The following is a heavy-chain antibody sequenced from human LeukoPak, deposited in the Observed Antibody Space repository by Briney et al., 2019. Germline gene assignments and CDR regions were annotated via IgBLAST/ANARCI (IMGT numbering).Heavy chain of an antibody. Sequence: GGSLRLSCIVSGFTFSSYDMHWVRQASGKGLEWVAVISNDGSNKKYADSVKGRFTTSRDNSKNTLYVQMNSLRAEDTAVYYCARVYSYGRFDIWGQGTMVTVSS. CDR1: GFTFSSYD. J-gene: IGHJ3*02. CDR3: ARVYSYGRFDI. CDR2: ISNDGSNK. V-gene: IGHV3-30*03. D-gene: IGHD5-18*01.